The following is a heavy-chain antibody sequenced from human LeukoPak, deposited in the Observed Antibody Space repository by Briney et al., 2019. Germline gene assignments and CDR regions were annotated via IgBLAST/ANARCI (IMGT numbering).Heavy chain of an antibody. Sequence: ASVKVSCKASGYPFNSYTISWVRQAPGQGLEWMGWINPNSGGTNYAQKFQGRVTMTRDTSISTAYMELSRLRSDDTAVYYCARNGLAAAGENWFDPWGQGTLVTVSS. J-gene: IGHJ5*02. V-gene: IGHV1-2*02. CDR3: ARNGLAAAGENWFDP. CDR1: GYPFNSYT. CDR2: INPNSGGT. D-gene: IGHD6-13*01.